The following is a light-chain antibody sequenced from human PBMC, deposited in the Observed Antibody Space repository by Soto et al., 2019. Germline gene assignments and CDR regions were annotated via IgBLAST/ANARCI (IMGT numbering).Light chain of an antibody. Sequence: SYELTQPPAVSVAPGKTASISCGGNNIGSKGVHWYQQKPGQAPVLVIYSDTDLPPVIPERFSGSNSATLATLTISRVEAWYEAEYYCQVWDSGSAHVVFGGGTKLTVL. CDR3: QVWDSGSAHVV. V-gene: IGLV3-21*04. J-gene: IGLJ2*01. CDR1: NIGSKG. CDR2: SDT.